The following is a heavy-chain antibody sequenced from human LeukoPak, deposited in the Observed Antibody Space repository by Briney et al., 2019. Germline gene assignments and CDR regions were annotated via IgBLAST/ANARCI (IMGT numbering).Heavy chain of an antibody. Sequence: GGSLRLSCSVSGFTFSSHAMHWVRQAPGKGLECVAYISYDGSFQYHADSVKGRFTISRDNSKDILYLQMSSLRVDDSATYYCVGEVGSRQMNSWGQGTLVTVSS. CDR3: VGEVGSRQMNS. J-gene: IGHJ5*02. V-gene: IGHV3-30*04. CDR1: GFTFSSHA. CDR2: ISYDGSFQ. D-gene: IGHD1-26*01.